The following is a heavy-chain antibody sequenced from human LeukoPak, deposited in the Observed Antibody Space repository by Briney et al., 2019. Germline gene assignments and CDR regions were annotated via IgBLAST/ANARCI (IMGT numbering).Heavy chain of an antibody. Sequence: GGSLRLSCAASGFTFSDYYMSWIRQAPGKGLEWVAYISSSGSTIYYANSVKGRFTISRDNAKNSLYLQMNSLRAEDTAVYYCARAHLPMVRGSFPVIYWGQGTLVTVSS. J-gene: IGHJ4*02. CDR2: ISSSGSTI. V-gene: IGHV3-11*04. CDR1: GFTFSDYY. D-gene: IGHD3-10*01. CDR3: ARAHLPMVRGSFPVIY.